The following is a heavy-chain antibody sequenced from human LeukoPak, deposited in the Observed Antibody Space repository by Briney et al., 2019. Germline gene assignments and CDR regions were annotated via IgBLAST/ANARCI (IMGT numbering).Heavy chain of an antibody. D-gene: IGHD3-16*01. V-gene: IGHV4-39*07. CDR2: IHYSGST. CDR1: GGPLNSVSRY. J-gene: IGHJ6*03. Sequence: SETLSLTCTVSGGPLNSVSRYWGWIRQPPGKGLEWIGSIHYSGSTYYNPSLKSRVTISVDTSKNQFSLKLSSVTAADTAVYFCARETSQKGAHYMDVWGKGTTVTISS. CDR3: ARETSQKGAHYMDV.